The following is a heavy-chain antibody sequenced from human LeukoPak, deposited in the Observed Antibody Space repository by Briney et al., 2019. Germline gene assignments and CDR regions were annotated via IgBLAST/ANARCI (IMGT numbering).Heavy chain of an antibody. V-gene: IGHV3-23*01. CDR1: GFTFSSYA. J-gene: IGHJ3*02. D-gene: IGHD4-23*01. CDR2: ISGSGVGT. CDR3: AKTVATSGGRAFDI. Sequence: PGGSLRLSCAASGFTFSSYAMSWVRQAPGKGLEWVSAISGSGVGTYYADSVKGRFTISRDYSKNTLYLQMNSLRAEDTAVYYCAKTVATSGGRAFDIWGQGTMVTVSS.